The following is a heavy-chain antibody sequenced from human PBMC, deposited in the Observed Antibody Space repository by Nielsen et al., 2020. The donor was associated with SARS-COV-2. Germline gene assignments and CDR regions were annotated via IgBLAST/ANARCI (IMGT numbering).Heavy chain of an antibody. D-gene: IGHD3-3*02. CDR1: GDSMSDSNYY. CDR2: IYYSGIT. Sequence: SETLSLTCTVSGDSMSDSNYYWVWIRQPPGKGLEWIASIYYSGITYYNTSLKSQVTISIDTSKNHFSLRLNSVAAADTAVYYCVRLNRRILTPLALASLRFDYWGQGSLVTVSS. V-gene: IGHV4-39*02. CDR3: VRLNRRILTPLALASLRFDY. J-gene: IGHJ4*02.